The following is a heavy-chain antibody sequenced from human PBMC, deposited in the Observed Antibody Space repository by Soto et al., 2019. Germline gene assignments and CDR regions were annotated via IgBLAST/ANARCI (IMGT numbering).Heavy chain of an antibody. D-gene: IGHD3-3*01. CDR3: ARAPGVVIIPDPYYFDF. J-gene: IGHJ4*02. CDR1: GGTFSSYA. V-gene: IGHV1-69*01. CDR2: IIPIFGTA. Sequence: QVQLVQSGAEVKKPGSSVKVSCKASGGTFSSYAISWVRQAPGQGLEWMGGIIPIFGTANYAQKFQGRVTITADESTSTAYMELSSLRSEDTAVYYCARAPGVVIIPDPYYFDFWGQGTLVIVSP.